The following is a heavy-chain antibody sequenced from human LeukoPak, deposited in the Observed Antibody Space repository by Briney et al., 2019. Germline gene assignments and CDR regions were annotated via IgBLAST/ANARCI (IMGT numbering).Heavy chain of an antibody. J-gene: IGHJ4*02. CDR1: GYGFTSYW. CDR3: ARLWSSGLDY. V-gene: IGHV5-51*01. Sequence: GEALKISFKGSGYGFTSYWIGWGRQMPGKGLGWMGIIYPGDSDTRYSPSFQGQVTISADKSISTAYLQWSSLKASDTAMYYCARLWSSGLDYWGQGTLVTVSS. D-gene: IGHD6-19*01. CDR2: IYPGDSDT.